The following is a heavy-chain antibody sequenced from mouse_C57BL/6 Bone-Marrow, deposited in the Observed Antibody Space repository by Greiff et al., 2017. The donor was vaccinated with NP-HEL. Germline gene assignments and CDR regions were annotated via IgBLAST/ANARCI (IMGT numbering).Heavy chain of an antibody. J-gene: IGHJ4*01. CDR2: IYPGSGST. Sequence: QVHVKQPGAELVKPGASVKMSCKASGYTFTSYWITWVKQRPGQGLEWIGDIYPGSGSTNYNEKFKSKATLTVDTSSSTAYMQLSSLTSEDSAVYYCASPSPYAMDYWGQGTSVTVSS. CDR3: ASPSPYAMDY. CDR1: GYTFTSYW. V-gene: IGHV1-55*01.